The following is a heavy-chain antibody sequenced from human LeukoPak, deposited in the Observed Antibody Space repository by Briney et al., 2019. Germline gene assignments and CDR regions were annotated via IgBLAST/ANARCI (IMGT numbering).Heavy chain of an antibody. V-gene: IGHV3-48*04. J-gene: IGHJ6*02. CDR2: ISSSSSTI. CDR1: GFTFSSYW. CDR3: ARDRSIYRVEAYYYGMDV. D-gene: IGHD3-9*01. Sequence: GGSLRLSCAASGFTFSSYWMSWVRQAPGKGLEWVSYISSSSSTIYYADSVKGRFTISRDNAKNSLYLQMNSLRAEDTAVYYCARDRSIYRVEAYYYGMDVWGQGTTVTVSS.